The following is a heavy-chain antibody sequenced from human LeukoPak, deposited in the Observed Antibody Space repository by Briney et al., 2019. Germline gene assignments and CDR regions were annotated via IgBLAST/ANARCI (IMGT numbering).Heavy chain of an antibody. D-gene: IGHD1/OR15-1a*01. CDR1: GFIFTDYG. V-gene: IGHV3-30*02. CDR3: AKEGTASKPSDLDH. J-gene: IGHJ4*02. CDR2: IRYDGSDK. Sequence: GGSLRLSCAASGFIFTDYGMHWVRQAPCKGLEWLTFIRYDGSDKYYADSVKGRFTISRDNSKNTLYLQMNRLTSEDTAVYYCAKEGTASKPSDLDHWGRGILVTVSS.